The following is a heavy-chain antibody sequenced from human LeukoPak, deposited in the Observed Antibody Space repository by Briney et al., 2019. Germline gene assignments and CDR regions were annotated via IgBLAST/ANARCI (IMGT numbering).Heavy chain of an antibody. CDR1: GYTFTSYG. J-gene: IGHJ3*02. CDR2: ISVYNVNT. V-gene: IGHV1-18*01. Sequence: ASVKVSCKASGYTFTSYGISWVRQAPGQGLEWLGWISVYNVNTNYAQKLQGRVTMTTDTSTSTAYMELRRLRSDDTAVYYCARDSFTVDAFDIWGQGTMVTVSS. CDR3: ARDSFTVDAFDI.